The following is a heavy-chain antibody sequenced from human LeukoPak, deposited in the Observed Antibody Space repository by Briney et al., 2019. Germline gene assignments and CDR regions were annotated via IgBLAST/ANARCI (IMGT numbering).Heavy chain of an antibody. Sequence: GGSLRLSCAASGSTFSGSAMHWVRQASGKGLEWVGRIRSKANSYATAYDASVKGRFTISRDDSKNTAYLQMNSLKTEDTAVYYCTRSPPRVSVWGSYRYTLYYFDYWGQGTLVTVSS. CDR3: TRSPPRVSVWGSYRYTLYYFDY. V-gene: IGHV3-73*01. CDR1: GSTFSGSA. CDR2: IRSKANSYAT. D-gene: IGHD3-16*02. J-gene: IGHJ4*02.